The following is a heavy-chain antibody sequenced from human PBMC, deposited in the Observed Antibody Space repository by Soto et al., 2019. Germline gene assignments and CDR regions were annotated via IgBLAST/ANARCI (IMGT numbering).Heavy chain of an antibody. CDR3: ARQRVAPAQYFFDY. D-gene: IGHD2-2*01. CDR2: ISYGGSP. V-gene: IGHV4-61*07. Sequence: WIWIRQPPGKGLEWIGYISYGGSPDYNPSLKGRVSISLDTSKSHFSLKLNSVTAADTAVYFCARQRVAPAQYFFDYWGQGTLVTVSS. J-gene: IGHJ4*02.